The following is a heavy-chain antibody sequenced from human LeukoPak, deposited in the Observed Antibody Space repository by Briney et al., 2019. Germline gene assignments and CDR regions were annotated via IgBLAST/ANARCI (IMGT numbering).Heavy chain of an antibody. CDR2: IYYSGST. Sequence: PSETLSPTCTVSGGSISSYYWSWIRQPPGQGLEWIGYIYYSGSTNYNPSLKSRVTISVDTSKNQFPLKLSSVTAADTAVYYCARPAYDSSGYYFDYWGQGTLVTASS. V-gene: IGHV4-59*08. CDR3: ARPAYDSSGYYFDY. D-gene: IGHD3-22*01. CDR1: GGSISSYY. J-gene: IGHJ4*02.